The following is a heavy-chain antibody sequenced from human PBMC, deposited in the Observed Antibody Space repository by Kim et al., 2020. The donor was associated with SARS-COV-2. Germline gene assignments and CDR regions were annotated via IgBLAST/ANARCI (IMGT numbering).Heavy chain of an antibody. Sequence: ASVKVSCKASGYTFTGYYIHWVRQAPGQGLEWMGRINPNTAGTNIAQKFQGRVIMTTDTSISTAYMELSGLRSDDTAVYYCVRERDGGSSSGRYFDYWGQGTLGTVSS. CDR3: VRERDGGSSSGRYFDY. CDR1: GYTFTGYY. CDR2: INPNTAGT. V-gene: IGHV1-2*06. D-gene: IGHD6-6*01. J-gene: IGHJ4*02.